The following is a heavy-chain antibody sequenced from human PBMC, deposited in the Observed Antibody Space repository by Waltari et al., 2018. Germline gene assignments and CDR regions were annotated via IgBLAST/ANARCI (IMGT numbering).Heavy chain of an antibody. V-gene: IGHV3-30*18. CDR1: GFTFSSYG. CDR2: ISYDGSKK. D-gene: IGHD3-22*01. J-gene: IGHJ4*02. Sequence: QVQLVESGGGVVQPGRSLRLSCAASGFTFSSYGMHWVRQAPGKGLEWVAVISYDGSKKYYADSVKGRFTISRDNSKNTLYLQMNSLRAEDTAVYYCAKDSSFYYDSSGFGYWGQGTLVTVSS. CDR3: AKDSSFYYDSSGFGY.